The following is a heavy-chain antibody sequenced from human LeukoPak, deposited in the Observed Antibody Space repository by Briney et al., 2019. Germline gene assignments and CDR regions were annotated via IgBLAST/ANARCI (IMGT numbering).Heavy chain of an antibody. J-gene: IGHJ3*02. V-gene: IGHV1-46*01. CDR2: INPSGGST. Sequence: ASVKVSCKASGYTFTSYYMHWVRQAPGHGLEWMGIINPSGGSTSYAQKFQGRVTMTRDTSTSTVYMELSSLRSEDTAVYYCARDRANWGSGDAFDIWGQGTMVTVSS. D-gene: IGHD7-27*01. CDR3: ARDRANWGSGDAFDI. CDR1: GYTFTSYY.